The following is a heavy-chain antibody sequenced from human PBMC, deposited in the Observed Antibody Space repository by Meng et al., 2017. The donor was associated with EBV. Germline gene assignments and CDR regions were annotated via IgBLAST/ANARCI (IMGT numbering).Heavy chain of an antibody. CDR3: ASESGRGYTLDY. D-gene: IGHD3-10*01. V-gene: IGHV1-69*01. Sequence: QVQLVQSAAEVKKPXSSVKVSCKTSGGPFRHYAVSWVRQAPGQGLEWLGGFLPRLGAPNYAQKFHGRVTITADESTRTHYMDLRSLRYDDTGVYYCASESGRGYTLDYWGQGTLVTVSS. CDR1: GGPFRHYA. CDR2: FLPRLGAP. J-gene: IGHJ4*02.